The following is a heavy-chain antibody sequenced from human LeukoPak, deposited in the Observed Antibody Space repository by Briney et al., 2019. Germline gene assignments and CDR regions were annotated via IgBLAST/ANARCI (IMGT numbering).Heavy chain of an antibody. V-gene: IGHV1-8*01. CDR3: AGGPPYCSSTSCPNWFDP. Sequence: ASVKVSCKASGYTFTSYDINWVRQATGQGLEWMGWMNPNSGSTGYAQKFQGRVTMTRNTSISTAYMELSSLRSEDTAVYYCAGGPPYCSSTSCPNWFDPWGQGTLVTVSS. J-gene: IGHJ5*02. D-gene: IGHD2-2*01. CDR2: MNPNSGST. CDR1: GYTFTSYD.